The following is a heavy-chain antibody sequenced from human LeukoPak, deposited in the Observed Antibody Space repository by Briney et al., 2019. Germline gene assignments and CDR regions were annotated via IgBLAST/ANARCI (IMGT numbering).Heavy chain of an antibody. CDR2: IYHSGST. D-gene: IGHD7-27*01. Sequence: PSETLSLTCAVSGYSISSGHYWGWIRQPPGKGLEWIGSIYHSGSTYYNPSLNSRVTISVDTSKNQFSLKLSSVTAADTAVYYCARHKGTGDHIPGAFDIWGQGTMVTVSS. V-gene: IGHV4-38-2*01. J-gene: IGHJ3*02. CDR3: ARHKGTGDHIPGAFDI. CDR1: GYSISSGHY.